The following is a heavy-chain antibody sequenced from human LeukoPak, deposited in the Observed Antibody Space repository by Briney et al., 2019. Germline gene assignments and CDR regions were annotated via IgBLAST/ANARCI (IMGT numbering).Heavy chain of an antibody. CDR1: GYTFTDYY. CDR2: VNPDSGDS. D-gene: IGHD3-3*01. CDR3: ATGVASAFTY. V-gene: IGHV1-2*02. J-gene: IGHJ4*02. Sequence: ASVKVSSKASGYTFTDYYIHWVRQAPGQGLEWMAFVNPDSGDSYSAPKFQGRVTMTRDTSISTASMELNWLTSDDTAVYYCATGVASAFTYWGQGTLVTVSS.